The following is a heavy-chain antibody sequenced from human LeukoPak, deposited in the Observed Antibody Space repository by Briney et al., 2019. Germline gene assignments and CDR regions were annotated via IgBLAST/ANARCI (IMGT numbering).Heavy chain of an antibody. CDR2: IYSGGST. V-gene: IGHV3-53*01. CDR3: ARERVEYSSSFFDY. CDR1: GFTVSSNY. J-gene: IGHJ4*02. D-gene: IGHD6-6*01. Sequence: GGSLRLSCAASGFTVSSNYMSWVRQAPRKGLEWVSVIYSGGSTYYADSVKGRFTISRDNSKNTLYLQMNNLRAEDTAVYYCARERVEYSSSFFDYWGQGTLVTVSS.